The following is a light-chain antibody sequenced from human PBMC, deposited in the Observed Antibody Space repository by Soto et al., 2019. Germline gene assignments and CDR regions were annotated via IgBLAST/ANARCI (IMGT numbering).Light chain of an antibody. CDR2: ATS. J-gene: IGKJ1*01. Sequence: IQMTQSPSSVSASVGDRVILTCRASQRISSWLAWYHQRPGKAHKLLIYATSTLETGVPSRFSGSGSGRDCTLTISSLQPEDLGTYFCQQANSVPWTFGQGTQVEVK. CDR1: QRISSW. CDR3: QQANSVPWT. V-gene: IGKV1-12*01.